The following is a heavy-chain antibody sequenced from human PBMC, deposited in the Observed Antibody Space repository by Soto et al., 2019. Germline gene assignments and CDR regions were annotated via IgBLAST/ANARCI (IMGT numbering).Heavy chain of an antibody. CDR1: GFTFSSYS. CDR3: ARDLGPDGYKPPYDY. Sequence: GGSLRLSCAASGFTFSSYSMNSVRQAPGKGLEWVSSISSSSSYIYYADSVKGRFTISRDNAKNSLYLQMNSLRAEDTAVYYCARDLGPDGYKPPYDYWGQGTLVTVSS. D-gene: IGHD5-12*01. J-gene: IGHJ4*02. CDR2: ISSSSSYI. V-gene: IGHV3-21*01.